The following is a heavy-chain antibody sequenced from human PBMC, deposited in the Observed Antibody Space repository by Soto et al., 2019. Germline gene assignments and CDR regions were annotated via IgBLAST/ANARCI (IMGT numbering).Heavy chain of an antibody. CDR2: IIGSGGST. CDR1: GFTFSSYA. D-gene: IGHD3-22*01. V-gene: IGHV3-23*01. Sequence: SLRLSCAASGFTFSSYALGWVRQAPGKGLEWVSTIIGSGGSTYYADSVKGRFTISRDKSRNSLYLQMNNLRAEDTAIYYCAKDRNYYDSSGFDFWGQGTLVTVS. CDR3: AKDRNYYDSSGFDF. J-gene: IGHJ4*02.